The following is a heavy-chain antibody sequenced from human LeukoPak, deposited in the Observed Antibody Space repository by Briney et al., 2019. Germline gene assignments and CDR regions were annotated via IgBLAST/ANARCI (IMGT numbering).Heavy chain of an antibody. V-gene: IGHV3-49*04. J-gene: IGHJ4*02. D-gene: IGHD3-22*01. CDR1: GFTFGEYG. CDR3: TLTMIVVARSHFDY. Sequence: GGSLRLSCTASGFTFGEYGMSWVRQAPGKGLEWIGFIRSKGHGGTTEYAASVKGRFTISRDDSKSIAYLQLNSLKTEDTAVYYCTLTMIVVARSHFDYWGQGTLVTVSP. CDR2: IRSKGHGGTT.